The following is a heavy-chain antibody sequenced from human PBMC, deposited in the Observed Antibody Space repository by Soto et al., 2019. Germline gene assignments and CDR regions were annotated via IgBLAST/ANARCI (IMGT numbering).Heavy chain of an antibody. V-gene: IGHV4-61*01. Sequence: PSETLSLTCTVSGGSVSSGSYYWSWIRQPPGKGLEWIGYIYYSGSTNYNPSPKSRVTISVDTSKNQFSLKLSSVTAADTAVYYCARDVDGMDVWGQGTTVTVSS. CDR2: IYYSGST. CDR1: GGSVSSGSYY. CDR3: ARDVDGMDV. J-gene: IGHJ6*02.